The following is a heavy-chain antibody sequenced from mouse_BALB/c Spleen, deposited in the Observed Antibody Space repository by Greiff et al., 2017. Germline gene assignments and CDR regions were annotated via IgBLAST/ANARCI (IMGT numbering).Heavy chain of an antibody. J-gene: IGHJ3*01. CDR2: ISTYYGDA. CDR3: ARDGAGPAWFAY. V-gene: IGHV1S137*01. Sequence: VQRVESGAELVRPGVSVKISCKGSGYTFTDYAMHWVKQSHAKSLEWIGVISTYYGDASYNQKFKGKATMTVDKSSSTAYMELARLTSEDSAIYYCARDGAGPAWFAYWGQGTLVTVSA. D-gene: IGHD2-3*01. CDR1: GYTFTDYA.